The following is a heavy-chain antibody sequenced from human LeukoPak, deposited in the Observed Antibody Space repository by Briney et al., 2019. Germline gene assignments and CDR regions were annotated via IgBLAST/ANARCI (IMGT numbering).Heavy chain of an antibody. CDR3: ARDLTPTAVAGTLPYNWFDP. J-gene: IGHJ5*02. CDR1: GYTFTSYY. V-gene: IGHV1-46*01. CDR2: INPSGGST. Sequence: ASVKVSCKASGYTFTSYYMHWVRQAPGQGLEWMGIINPSGGSTSYAQKFQGRVTMTRDTPTSTVYMELSSLRSEDTAVYYCARDLTPTAVAGTLPYNWFDPWGQGTLVTVSS. D-gene: IGHD6-19*01.